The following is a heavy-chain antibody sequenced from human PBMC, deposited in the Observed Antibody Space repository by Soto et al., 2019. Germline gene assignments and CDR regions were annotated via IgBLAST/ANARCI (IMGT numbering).Heavy chain of an antibody. J-gene: IGHJ6*02. CDR1: GFIFSNYA. CDR2: ISGSGGST. Sequence: EVQLLESGGGLVQPGGSLRLSCAASGFIFSNYAMSWVRQAPGEGLEWVSAISGSGGSTYYADSVKGRFTISRDNSKNTLYLQMNSLRAEDTAVYYCANPTSTSEDVWGQGTTVTVSS. CDR3: ANPTSTSEDV. D-gene: IGHD3-16*01. V-gene: IGHV3-23*01.